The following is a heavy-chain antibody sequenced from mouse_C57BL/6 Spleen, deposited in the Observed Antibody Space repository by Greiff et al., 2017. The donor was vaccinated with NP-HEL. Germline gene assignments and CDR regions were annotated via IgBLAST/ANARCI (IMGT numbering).Heavy chain of an antibody. Sequence: VQLQQSGAELVKPGASVKLSCTASGFNIKDYYMHWVKQRTEQGLEWIGRIDPEDGETKYAPKFQGKATITADTSSNTAYLQISSLTSEDTAVYYCVYGSSYVGFAYWGQGTLVTVSA. CDR2: IDPEDGET. V-gene: IGHV14-2*01. CDR3: VYGSSYVGFAY. D-gene: IGHD1-1*01. CDR1: GFNIKDYY. J-gene: IGHJ3*01.